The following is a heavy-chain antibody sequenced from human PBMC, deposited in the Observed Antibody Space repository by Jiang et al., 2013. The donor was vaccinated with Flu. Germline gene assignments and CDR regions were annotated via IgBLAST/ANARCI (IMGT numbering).Heavy chain of an antibody. CDR2: ISGSGGST. CDR1: GFTFSSYA. V-gene: IGHV3-23*04. Sequence: VQLVESGGGLVQPGGSLRLSCAASGFTFSSYAMSWVRQAPGKGLEWVSAISGSGGSTYYADSVKGRFTISRDNSKNTLYLQMNSLRAEDTAVYYCAKGNFYGDLPVYYYGMDVWGQGTTVTVSS. D-gene: IGHD4-17*01. J-gene: IGHJ6*02. CDR3: AKGNFYGDLPVYYYGMDV.